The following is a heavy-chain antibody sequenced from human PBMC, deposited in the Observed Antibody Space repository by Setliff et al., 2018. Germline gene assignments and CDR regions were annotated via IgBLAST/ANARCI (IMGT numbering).Heavy chain of an antibody. D-gene: IGHD4-17*01. J-gene: IGHJ4*02. CDR1: GDSIYNHF. V-gene: IGHV4-4*08. CDR2: IYSTGST. Sequence: PSETLSLTCTVSGDSIYNHFWSWVRQPPGKGLEWIGYIYSTGSTNYNPSLKSRVAISIDTSKNQFSLKVNSVTAADTAIYYCARATGFGELFLWGQGTLVTVSS. CDR3: ARATGFGELFL.